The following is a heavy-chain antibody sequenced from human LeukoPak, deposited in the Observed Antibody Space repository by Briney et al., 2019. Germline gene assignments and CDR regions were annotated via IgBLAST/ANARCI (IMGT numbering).Heavy chain of an antibody. CDR2: IYPGDSDT. J-gene: IGHJ3*02. Sequence: PGESLKISCKGSGYSFTTYWITWVRQMPGKGLEWMGVIYPGDSDTRYSPSFQGQVTISADKSISTAYLQWSSLKASDTAMYYCARPVDSGYDYLNAFDIWGQGTMVTVSS. D-gene: IGHD5-12*01. CDR1: GYSFTTYW. CDR3: ARPVDSGYDYLNAFDI. V-gene: IGHV5-51*01.